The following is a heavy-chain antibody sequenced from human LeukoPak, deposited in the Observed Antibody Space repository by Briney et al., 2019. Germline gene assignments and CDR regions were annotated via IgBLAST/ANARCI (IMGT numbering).Heavy chain of an antibody. J-gene: IGHJ5*02. Sequence: SETLSLTCTVSGYSISSGYYWGWIRQPPGKGLQWIGSIYHNGNTYYNPSLKSRVTISVDTSKNQFSLKLSSVTAADTAVYYCARVDYGDYEDWFDPWGQGTLVTVSS. CDR3: ARVDYGDYEDWFDP. D-gene: IGHD4-17*01. V-gene: IGHV4-38-2*02. CDR1: GYSISSGYY. CDR2: IYHNGNT.